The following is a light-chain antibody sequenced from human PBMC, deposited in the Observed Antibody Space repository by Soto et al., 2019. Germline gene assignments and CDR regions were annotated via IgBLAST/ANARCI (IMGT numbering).Light chain of an antibody. V-gene: IGLV2-14*01. CDR1: SGDIGSYNR. J-gene: IGLJ1*01. CDR2: EVT. CDR3: RSYTNINTRACV. Sequence: QSALTQPASVSGSPGQSITISCTGTSGDIGSYNRVSWYQQHPGKAPKLIIYEVTDRPSGVSNRFSGSKSGNTASLTISGLQAEDEAEYYGRSYTNINTRACVFGTGTKLTVL.